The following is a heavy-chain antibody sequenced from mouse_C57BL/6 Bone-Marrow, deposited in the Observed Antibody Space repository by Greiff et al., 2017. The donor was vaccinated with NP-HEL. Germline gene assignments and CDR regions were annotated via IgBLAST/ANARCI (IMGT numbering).Heavy chain of an antibody. Sequence: EVKLEESGGGLVKPGGSLKLSCAASGFTFSSYTMSWVRQTPEQRLEWVATISGGGGNTYYPDSVKGRFTISRDNAKNTLYLQMSSLRSEDTAVYYCARHDDFDYWGQGTTLTVSS. J-gene: IGHJ2*01. CDR2: ISGGGGNT. V-gene: IGHV5-9*04. CDR1: GFTFSSYT. CDR3: ARHDDFDY.